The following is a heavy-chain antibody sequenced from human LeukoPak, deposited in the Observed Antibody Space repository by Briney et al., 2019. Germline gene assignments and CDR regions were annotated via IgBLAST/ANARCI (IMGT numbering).Heavy chain of an antibody. CDR2: INHNGST. Sequence: SETLSLTCAVYGGSFSGYYWSWIRQPPGEGLEWIGEINHNGSTNYNPDLKSRVTISVDTSKNQSSLKLSSVTAADTAVYYCARGPTTVTTPQGMDVWGRGTTVTVSS. CDR3: ARGPTTVTTPQGMDV. D-gene: IGHD4-17*01. V-gene: IGHV4-34*01. CDR1: GGSFSGYY. J-gene: IGHJ6*02.